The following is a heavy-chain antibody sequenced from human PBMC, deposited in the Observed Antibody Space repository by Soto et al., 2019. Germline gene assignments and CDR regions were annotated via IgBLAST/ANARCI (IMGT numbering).Heavy chain of an antibody. J-gene: IGHJ6*02. CDR2: ISYDASDK. CDR3: VKEQYGQLWLDDYCMVV. Sequence: QVQLVESGGGVVQPGRSLRLSCAASAFTFSSYRIHWVRQAPGKGLDWVAVISYDASDKYYADSVKGRFTISRDNSNNRLYLQMNSLRAEDTAVYCSVKEQYGQLWLDDYCMVVWGQGTTVTVSS. D-gene: IGHD5-18*01. V-gene: IGHV3-30*18. CDR1: AFTFSSYR.